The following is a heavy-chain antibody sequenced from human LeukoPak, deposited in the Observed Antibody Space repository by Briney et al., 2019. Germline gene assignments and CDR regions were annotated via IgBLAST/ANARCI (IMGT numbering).Heavy chain of an antibody. Sequence: GGSLRLSCAASGFTVSSNEMSWVRQAPGKGLEWVSSISGGSTYYADSRKGRFTISRDNSKNTLHLQMNSLRADDTAVYYCVRDRNTLATFDSWGHGTLVAVSS. CDR1: GFTVSSNE. CDR2: ISGGST. V-gene: IGHV3-38-3*01. CDR3: VRDRNTLATFDS. J-gene: IGHJ4*01. D-gene: IGHD1-14*01.